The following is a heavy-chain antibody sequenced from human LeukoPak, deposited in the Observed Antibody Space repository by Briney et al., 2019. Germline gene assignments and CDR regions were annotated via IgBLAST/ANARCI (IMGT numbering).Heavy chain of an antibody. CDR1: GGSISTYY. V-gene: IGHV4-59*01. J-gene: IGHJ3*02. CDR2: IYYSGSA. CDR3: ARGRNFVRGYSFDI. D-gene: IGHD3-10*01. Sequence: PSETLSLTCTVSGGSISTYYWSWIRQPPGKGLEWIGYIYYSGSANYNPSLKSRVTISVDTSKNQFSLKLTSVTAADTAVYYCARGRNFVRGYSFDIWGQGTMVTVSS.